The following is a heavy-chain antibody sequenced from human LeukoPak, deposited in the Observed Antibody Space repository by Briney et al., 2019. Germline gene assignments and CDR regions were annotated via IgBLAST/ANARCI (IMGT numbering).Heavy chain of an antibody. CDR3: ARSSYYYDSSGYYAPFDY. V-gene: IGHV4-34*01. D-gene: IGHD3-22*01. CDR1: GGSFSGYY. Sequence: SETLSLTCAVYGGSFSGYYWTWIRQPPGKGLEWIGEITHSGSTNYNPSLKSRVTISTDTSNHHFSLRLSSVTAADTAVYYCARSSYYYDSSGYYAPFDYWGQGTLVTVSS. CDR2: ITHSGST. J-gene: IGHJ4*02.